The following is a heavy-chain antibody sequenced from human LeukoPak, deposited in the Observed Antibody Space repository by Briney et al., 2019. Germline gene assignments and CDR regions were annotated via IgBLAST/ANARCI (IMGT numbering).Heavy chain of an antibody. Sequence: SATLSLTCTVSGGSISSSSYYSAWIRQPPGKGLEWIGSIYYSGSTYYNPSLKSRVNISVDTSKNQFSQKLSSVTAADTAVYYCARARGEYCSSTSCYNWFDSWGQGTLVTVSS. CDR2: IYYSGST. CDR1: GGSISSSSYY. V-gene: IGHV4-39*01. J-gene: IGHJ5*01. D-gene: IGHD2-2*01. CDR3: ARARGEYCSSTSCYNWFDS.